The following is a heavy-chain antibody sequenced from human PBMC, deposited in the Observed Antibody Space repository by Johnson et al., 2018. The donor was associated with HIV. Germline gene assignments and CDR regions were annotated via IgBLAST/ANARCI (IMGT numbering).Heavy chain of an antibody. J-gene: IGHJ3*02. D-gene: IGHD6-13*01. V-gene: IGHV3-13*01. CDR1: GFMFDDYG. Sequence: VQLVESGGGVVRPGGSLRLSCAASGFMFDDYGMSWVRQAPGKGLEWVSAIGTAGDTYYPGSVKGRFTISRENAKNSLYLQMNSLRAEDTAVYYCASRSWYDAFDIWGQGTMVTVSS. CDR2: IGTAGDT. CDR3: ASRSWYDAFDI.